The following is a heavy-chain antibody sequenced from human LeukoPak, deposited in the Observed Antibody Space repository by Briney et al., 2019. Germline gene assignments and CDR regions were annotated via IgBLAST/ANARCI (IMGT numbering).Heavy chain of an antibody. V-gene: IGHV1-8*01. J-gene: IGHJ4*02. D-gene: IGHD3-9*01. Sequence: ASVKVSCKASGYTFTSYDINWVRPATGQGLEWMGWMNPNSGNTGYAQKFQGRVTMTRNTSISTAYMELSSLRSEDTAVYYCATSAPYDILTGYPYWGQGTLVTVSS. CDR1: GYTFTSYD. CDR3: ATSAPYDILTGYPY. CDR2: MNPNSGNT.